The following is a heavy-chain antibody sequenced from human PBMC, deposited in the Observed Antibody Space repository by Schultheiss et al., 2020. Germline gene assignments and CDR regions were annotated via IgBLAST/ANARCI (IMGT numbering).Heavy chain of an antibody. CDR3: ATVYYDSSGYLDY. CDR2: FDPEDGET. CDR1: GYTLTELS. Sequence: GESLKISCKVSGYTLTELSMHWVRQAPGKGLEWMGGFDPEDGETIYAQKFQGRVTMTEDTSTDTAYMELSSLRSGDTAVYYCATVYYDSSGYLDYWGQGTLVTVSS. J-gene: IGHJ4*02. V-gene: IGHV1-24*01. D-gene: IGHD3-22*01.